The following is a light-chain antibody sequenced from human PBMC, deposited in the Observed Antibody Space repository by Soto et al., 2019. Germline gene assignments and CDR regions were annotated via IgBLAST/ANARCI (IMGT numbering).Light chain of an antibody. CDR2: AAS. Sequence: DIQMTQSPSSLPASVGDRATITCRASQRISSYLNWYQQKPGKAPKLLIYAASNLQSGVPSRFTGSGSGTDFTLTISSLQPEDFATYYCQQSFRTPLTFGGGTKVDIK. V-gene: IGKV1-39*01. J-gene: IGKJ4*01. CDR1: QRISSY. CDR3: QQSFRTPLT.